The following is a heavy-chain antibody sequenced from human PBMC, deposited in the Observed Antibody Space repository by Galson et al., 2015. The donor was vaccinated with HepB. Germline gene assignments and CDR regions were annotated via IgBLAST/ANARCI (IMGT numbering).Heavy chain of an antibody. CDR1: GFTFSSYG. V-gene: IGHV3-30*18. D-gene: IGHD1-7*01. CDR3: AKVGPAITGTPAKVDY. J-gene: IGHJ4*02. Sequence: SLRLPCAASGFTFSSYGMHWVRQAPGKGLEWVAVISYDGSNKYYADSVKGRFTISRDNSKNTLYLQMNSLRAEDTAVYYCAKVGPAITGTPAKVDYWGQGTLVTVSS. CDR2: ISYDGSNK.